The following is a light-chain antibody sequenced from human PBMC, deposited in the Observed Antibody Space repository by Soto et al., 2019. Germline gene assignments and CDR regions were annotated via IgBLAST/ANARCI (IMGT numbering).Light chain of an antibody. CDR3: QHRSNWLT. CDR1: QSVSSY. Sequence: EIVLTQSPATLSLSPGERATLSCRASQSVSSYLAWYQQKPGQAPRLLIYDASNRATGIPARFSGSGSGTDFTLTISSLEPEVFAVYYCQHRSNWLTFGGGTKVEIK. J-gene: IGKJ4*01. CDR2: DAS. V-gene: IGKV3-11*01.